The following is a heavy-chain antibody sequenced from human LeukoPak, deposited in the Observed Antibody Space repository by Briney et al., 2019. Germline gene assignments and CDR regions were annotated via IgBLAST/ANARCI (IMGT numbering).Heavy chain of an antibody. D-gene: IGHD4/OR15-4a*01. CDR1: GFTFSIYT. J-gene: IGHJ4*02. CDR3: ARDLAWGAY. CDR2: ITSSSSSI. V-gene: IGHV3-21*01. Sequence: GGSLRLSCVASGFTFSIYTMIWVRQAPGKGLEWVSSITSSSSSIYSADSVKGRLTISRDNAKNSLYLEMNSLRDEDTAVYYCARDLAWGAYWGQGTLVTVSS.